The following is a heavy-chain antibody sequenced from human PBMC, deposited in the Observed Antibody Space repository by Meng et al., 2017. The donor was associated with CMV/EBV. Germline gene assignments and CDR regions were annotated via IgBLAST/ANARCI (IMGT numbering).Heavy chain of an antibody. J-gene: IGHJ6*02. Sequence: GESLKISCAASGFTFSSYWVSWVRQAPGKGLEWVANIKQDGSEKYYVDSVKGRFTISRDNAKNSLYLQMNSLRAEDTAVYYCARDRQWLRFLWSYGMDVWGQGTTVTVSS. V-gene: IGHV3-7*01. CDR2: IKQDGSEK. CDR1: GFTFSSYW. CDR3: ARDRQWLRFLWSYGMDV. D-gene: IGHD5-12*01.